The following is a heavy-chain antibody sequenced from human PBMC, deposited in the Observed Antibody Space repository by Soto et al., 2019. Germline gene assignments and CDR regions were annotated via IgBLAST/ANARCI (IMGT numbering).Heavy chain of an antibody. CDR3: ARDSSSWYSSGFDT. Sequence: GGSLRLSCAASGFTFSSYAMHWVRQAPGKGLEWVAVISYDGSNKYYADSVKGRFTISRDNSKNTLYLQMNSLRAEDTAVYYCARDSSSWYSSGFDTWGQGTLVTVSS. CDR1: GFTFSSYA. V-gene: IGHV3-30-3*01. J-gene: IGHJ5*02. CDR2: ISYDGSNK. D-gene: IGHD6-13*01.